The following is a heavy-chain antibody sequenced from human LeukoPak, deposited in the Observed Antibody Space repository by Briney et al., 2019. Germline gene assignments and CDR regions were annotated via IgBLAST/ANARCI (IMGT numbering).Heavy chain of an antibody. CDR2: IYTSGST. V-gene: IGHV4-61*02. J-gene: IGHJ4*02. CDR3: AREIASGGNSDY. Sequence: PSQTLSLTCTVSGGSISSGSYYWSWIRQPAGKGLEWIGRIYTSGSTNYNPSLKSRVTISVDTSKNQFSLKLSSVTAADTAVSYCAREIASGGNSDYWGQGTLVTVSS. CDR1: GGSISSGSYY. D-gene: IGHD4-23*01.